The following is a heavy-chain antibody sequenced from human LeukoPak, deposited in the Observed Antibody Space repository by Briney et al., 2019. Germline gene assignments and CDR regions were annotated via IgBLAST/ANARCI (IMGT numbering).Heavy chain of an antibody. CDR1: GYTFTSYG. J-gene: IGHJ3*02. Sequence: GASVKVSCKASGYTFTSYGISRVRQAPRQGLEWMGWISAYNGNTNYAQKLQGRVTMTTDTSTSTAYMELRSLRSDDTAVYYCARDAPGWRASDAFDIWGQGTMVTVSS. CDR2: ISAYNGNT. CDR3: ARDAPGWRASDAFDI. V-gene: IGHV1-18*01. D-gene: IGHD6-19*01.